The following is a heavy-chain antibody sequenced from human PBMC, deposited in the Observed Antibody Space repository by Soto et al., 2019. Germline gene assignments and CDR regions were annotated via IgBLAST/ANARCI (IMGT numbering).Heavy chain of an antibody. Sequence: SETLSLTCAVYGGSFSGYYWSWIRQPPGKGLEWIGEINHSGSTNYNPSLKSRVTISVDTSKNQFSLKLSSVTAADTAVYYCAREGGVLRYFDWFADNQPFDYWGQGTLVTVSS. D-gene: IGHD3-9*01. CDR1: GGSFSGYY. CDR3: AREGGVLRYFDWFADNQPFDY. V-gene: IGHV4-34*01. J-gene: IGHJ4*02. CDR2: INHSGST.